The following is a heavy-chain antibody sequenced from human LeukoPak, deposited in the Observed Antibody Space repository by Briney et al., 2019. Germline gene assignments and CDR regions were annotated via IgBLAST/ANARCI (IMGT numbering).Heavy chain of an antibody. CDR3: ARQSYSRLIDY. CDR2: IYYSVST. Sequence: SETLSLTCTVSGGSISSYYWSWIRQPPGKGLEWIGYIYYSVSTNYNPSLKSRVTISVDTSKNQFSLKLSSVTAADTAVYYCARQSYSRLIDYWGQGTLVTVSS. D-gene: IGHD3-10*01. V-gene: IGHV4-59*08. J-gene: IGHJ4*02. CDR1: GGSISSYY.